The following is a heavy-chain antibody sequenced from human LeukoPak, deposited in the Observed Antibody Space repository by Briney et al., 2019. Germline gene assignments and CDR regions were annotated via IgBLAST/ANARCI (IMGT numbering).Heavy chain of an antibody. CDR3: ARGFQWRDS. CDR2: IYYSGST. Sequence: SETLSLTCTVSGVSISSTTYYWGWIRQPPGKGLEWIGNIYYSGSTYYNPSLKSRVTISVDTSKDQFSLKLSSVTAADTAVYYCARGFQWRDSWGQGTLVTVSS. V-gene: IGHV4-39*01. CDR1: GVSISSTTYY. D-gene: IGHD6-19*01. J-gene: IGHJ4*02.